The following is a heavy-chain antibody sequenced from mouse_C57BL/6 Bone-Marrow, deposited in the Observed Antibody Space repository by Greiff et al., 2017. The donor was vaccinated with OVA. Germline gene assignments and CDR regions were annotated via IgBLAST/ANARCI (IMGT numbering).Heavy chain of an antibody. CDR1: GYTFTSYG. J-gene: IGHJ4*01. D-gene: IGHD2-10*01. V-gene: IGHV1-81*01. CDR3: ASLLCYAMDY. CDR2: IYPRSGNT. Sequence: LQESGAELARPGASVKLSCKASGYTFTSYGISWVKQRTGQGLEWIGEIYPRSGNTYYNEKFKGKATLTADKSSSTAYMELRSLTSEDSAVYFCASLLCYAMDYWGQGTSVTVSS.